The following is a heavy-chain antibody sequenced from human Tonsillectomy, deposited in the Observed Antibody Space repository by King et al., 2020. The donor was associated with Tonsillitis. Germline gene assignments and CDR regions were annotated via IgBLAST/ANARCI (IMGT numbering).Heavy chain of an antibody. Sequence: VQLVESGGGLVQPGGSLRLSCAASGFTFSSYEMNWVRQAPGKGLGLVSYIRSNGSTIYYADSVKGRFPISRDNAKNSMYLQMNSLRAEDTAVYYCAREGIDYYDSSGYYRVDAFDIWGQGTMVTVSS. CDR1: GFTFSSYE. V-gene: IGHV3-48*03. D-gene: IGHD3-22*01. CDR2: IRSNGSTI. J-gene: IGHJ3*02. CDR3: AREGIDYYDSSGYYRVDAFDI.